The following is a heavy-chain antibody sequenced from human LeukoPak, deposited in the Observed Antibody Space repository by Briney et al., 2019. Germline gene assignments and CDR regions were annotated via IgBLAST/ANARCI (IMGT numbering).Heavy chain of an antibody. Sequence: PSETLSLTCAVYGGSFSDYYWTWIRQPPGKGLEWIGEINHSGSTNYNPSLKSRVTISVDTSKNQFSLKLSSVTAADTAVYYCARSSGYYAPLDYWGQGTLVTVSS. CDR1: GGSFSDYY. CDR2: INHSGST. D-gene: IGHD3-22*01. CDR3: ARSSGYYAPLDY. J-gene: IGHJ4*02. V-gene: IGHV4-34*01.